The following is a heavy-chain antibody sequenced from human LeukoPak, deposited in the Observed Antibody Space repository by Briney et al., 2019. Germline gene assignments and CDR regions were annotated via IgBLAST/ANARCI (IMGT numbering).Heavy chain of an antibody. Sequence: SGTLSLTCAVSGGSISTSNWWSWVRQPPEKGLEWIGEIYHSGNTKYNPSLKSRVTISVDKSKNQFSLNLNSVTAADTAVYYCARGGVGSSGWYGGFRFDYWGQGTLVTVSS. V-gene: IGHV4-4*02. CDR1: GGSISTSNW. CDR3: ARGGVGSSGWYGGFRFDY. D-gene: IGHD6-19*01. J-gene: IGHJ4*02. CDR2: IYHSGNT.